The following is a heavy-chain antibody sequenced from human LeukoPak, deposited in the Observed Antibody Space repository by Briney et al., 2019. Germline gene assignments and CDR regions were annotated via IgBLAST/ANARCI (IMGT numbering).Heavy chain of an antibody. D-gene: IGHD3-9*01. CDR3: ASSSYDILTGYQRGTFDY. CDR2: INPNSGGT. CDR1: GYTFTGYY. Sequence: ASVKASCKASGYTFTGYYMHWVRQAPGQGLEWMGWINPNSGGTNYAQKFQGRVTMTRDASISTAYMELSRLRSDDTAVYYCASSSYDILTGYQRGTFDYWGQGTLVTVSS. J-gene: IGHJ4*02. V-gene: IGHV1-2*02.